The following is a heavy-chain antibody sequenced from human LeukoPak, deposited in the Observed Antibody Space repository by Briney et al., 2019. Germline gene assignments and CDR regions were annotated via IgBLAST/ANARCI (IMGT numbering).Heavy chain of an antibody. Sequence: ASVKVSCKASGGTFSSYAISWVRQAPGQGLEWMGRIIPILGIANYAQKFQGRVTITADKSTSTAYMELSSLRSEDTAVYYCARDVGGYYGSGSYPPGYWGQGTLVTVSS. V-gene: IGHV1-69*04. CDR3: ARDVGGYYGSGSYPPGY. D-gene: IGHD3-10*01. J-gene: IGHJ4*02. CDR1: GGTFSSYA. CDR2: IIPILGIA.